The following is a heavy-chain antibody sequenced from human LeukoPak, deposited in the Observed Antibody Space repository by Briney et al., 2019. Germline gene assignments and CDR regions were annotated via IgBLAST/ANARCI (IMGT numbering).Heavy chain of an antibody. V-gene: IGHV3-23*01. D-gene: IGHD5-24*01. CDR1: GFTFSSYA. J-gene: IGHJ4*02. CDR2: ISGSGGST. Sequence: GGSLRLSCAASGFTFSSYAMSWVRQAPGKGLEWVSAISGSGGSTYYADSVKGRFTISRDNSKNTLYLQMNSLKTEDTAVYYCTRRGWLQYDYWGQGTLVTVSS. CDR3: TRRGWLQYDY.